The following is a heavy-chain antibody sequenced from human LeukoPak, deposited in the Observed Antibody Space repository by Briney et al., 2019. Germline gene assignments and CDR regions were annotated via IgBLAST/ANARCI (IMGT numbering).Heavy chain of an antibody. V-gene: IGHV1-18*01. CDR2: ISAYNGNT. Sequence: ASVKVSCKASGYTFTSYGISWVRQAPGQGLEWMGWISAYNGNTNYAQKLQGRVTMTTDTSTSTAYMELRSLGSDDTAVYYCARSRTYPDAFDIWGQGTMVTVSS. J-gene: IGHJ3*02. CDR1: GYTFTSYG. D-gene: IGHD1-1*01. CDR3: ARSRTYPDAFDI.